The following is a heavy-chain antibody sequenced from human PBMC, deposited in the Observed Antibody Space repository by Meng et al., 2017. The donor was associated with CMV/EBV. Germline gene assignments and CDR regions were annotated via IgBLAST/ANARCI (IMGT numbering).Heavy chain of an antibody. Sequence: SETLSLTCAVYGGSFSGYYWSWIRQPPGKGLGWIGEINHSGSTNYNPSLKSRVTISVDTSKNQFSLKLSSVTAADTAVYYCARGTGRSITIFGVVTHYYYGMDVWGQGTTVTVSS. CDR2: INHSGST. CDR3: ARGTGRSITIFGVVTHYYYGMDV. CDR1: GGSFSGYY. D-gene: IGHD3-3*01. V-gene: IGHV4-34*01. J-gene: IGHJ6*02.